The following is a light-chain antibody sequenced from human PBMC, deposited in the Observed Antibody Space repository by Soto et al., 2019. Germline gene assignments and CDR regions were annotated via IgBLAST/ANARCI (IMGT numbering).Light chain of an antibody. Sequence: QSALTQPPSASGSPGQSVTSSCTGTSSDVGGYNYVSWYQQHPGKAPKLMIYEVSKRPSGVPDRFSGSKSGNTASLTVSGLQAEDEADYYCSSYAGSNNLVFGGGTNVTVL. CDR2: EVS. CDR3: SSYAGSNNLV. V-gene: IGLV2-8*01. CDR1: SSDVGGYNY. J-gene: IGLJ2*01.